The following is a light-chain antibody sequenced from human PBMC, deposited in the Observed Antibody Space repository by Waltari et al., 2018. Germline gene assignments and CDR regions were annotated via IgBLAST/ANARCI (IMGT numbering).Light chain of an antibody. J-gene: IGLJ3*02. CDR2: KDT. CDR1: ALPKQY. CDR3: QSTDRSDRWV. V-gene: IGLV3-25*03. Sequence: SYELTQPPSVSVSPGQTAAITCSGDALPKQYAYWYQQKPGQAPVLLIYKDTDRPSGIPERFSGSTSGTTVTLTISGVQEEDEADYYCQSTDRSDRWVFGGGTKLTVL.